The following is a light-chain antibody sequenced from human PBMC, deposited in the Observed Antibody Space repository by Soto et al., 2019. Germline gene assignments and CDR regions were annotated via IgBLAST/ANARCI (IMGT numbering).Light chain of an antibody. V-gene: IGKV3-11*01. CDR1: QSVSSN. CDR2: DAS. Sequence: EIVLTQSPATLSLSPGERATLSCRASQSVSSNLAWYQQKPGQAPRLLIYDASNRAAGFPARFSGSGSGTDFTLTISSLEPEDFAVYYCEQRSNWPRTFGQGTKLEIK. CDR3: EQRSNWPRT. J-gene: IGKJ2*01.